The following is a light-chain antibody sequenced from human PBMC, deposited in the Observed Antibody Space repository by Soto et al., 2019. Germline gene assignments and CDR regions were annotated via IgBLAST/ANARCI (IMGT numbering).Light chain of an antibody. J-gene: IGLJ1*01. CDR1: SSDVGSYNY. V-gene: IGLV2-14*01. Sequence: VLTQPASVSGSPGQSITISCTGTSSDVGSYNYVSWYQQHPGKAPKLMIYEVSDRPSGISSRFSGSKSGNTASLTISGLQTEDEADYYCSSYTSSRTLFGTGTKVTVL. CDR2: EVS. CDR3: SSYTSSRTL.